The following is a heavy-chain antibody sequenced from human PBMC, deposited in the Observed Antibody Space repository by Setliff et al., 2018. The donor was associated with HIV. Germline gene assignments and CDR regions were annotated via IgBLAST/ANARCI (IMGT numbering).Heavy chain of an antibody. CDR1: GGSISSGDYY. CDR2: ITPSGAT. D-gene: IGHD1-26*01. CDR3: ARGGTSSNWFDP. V-gene: IGHV4-61*08. Sequence: SETLSLTCTVSGGSISSGDYYWSWIRQPPGEGLEWIGEITPSGATNYLPSLNSRVSMSLDTSKNQFSLKLTSVTAADTAVYYCARGGTSSNWFDPWGQGTLVTVSS. J-gene: IGHJ5*02.